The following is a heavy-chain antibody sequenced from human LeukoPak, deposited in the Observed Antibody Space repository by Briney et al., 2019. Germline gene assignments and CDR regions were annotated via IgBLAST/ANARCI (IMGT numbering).Heavy chain of an antibody. CDR2: INHSGST. Sequence: SETLSLTCAVYGGSFSGYYWSWIRQPPGKGLEWIGEINHSGSTNYNPSLKSRVTISVDTSKNQFSLKLSSVTAADTAVYYCARGLSPVGSFDYWGQGTLVTVSS. D-gene: IGHD3-10*01. V-gene: IGHV4-34*01. CDR1: GGSFSGYY. J-gene: IGHJ4*02. CDR3: ARGLSPVGSFDY.